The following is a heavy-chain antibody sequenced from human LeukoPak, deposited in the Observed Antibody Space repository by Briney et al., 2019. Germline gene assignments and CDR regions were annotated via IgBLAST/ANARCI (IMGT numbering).Heavy chain of an antibody. V-gene: IGHV3-11*01. CDR3: ARGGVGSSSYNGFDP. J-gene: IGHJ5*02. D-gene: IGHD6-13*01. CDR2: ISSSGSTI. Sequence: GGSLRLSCAASGFTFGDYYMSWLRHARGKGGEWVSYISSSGSTIYYADSVKGRFTISRDNAKNSLYLQMNSLRAEDTAVYYCARGGVGSSSYNGFDPWGQGTLVTVSS. CDR1: GFTFGDYY.